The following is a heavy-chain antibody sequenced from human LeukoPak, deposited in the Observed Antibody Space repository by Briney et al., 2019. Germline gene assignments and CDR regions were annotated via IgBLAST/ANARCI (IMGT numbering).Heavy chain of an antibody. Sequence: EASVKVSCKASGGTFSSYAISWVRQAPGQGLEWMGGIIPIFGTANYAQKFQGRVTITADESTSTDYMELSSLRSEDTAVYYCARDSHGYYYGSGSYPPGGYYYGMDVWGKGTTVTVSS. CDR3: ARDSHGYYYGSGSYPPGGYYYGMDV. D-gene: IGHD3-10*01. J-gene: IGHJ6*04. CDR2: IIPIFGTA. V-gene: IGHV1-69*13. CDR1: GGTFSSYA.